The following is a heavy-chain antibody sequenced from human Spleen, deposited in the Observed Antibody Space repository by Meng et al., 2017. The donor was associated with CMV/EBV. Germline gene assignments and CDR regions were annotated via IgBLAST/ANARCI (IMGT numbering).Heavy chain of an antibody. CDR3: ARDIAVAGTADY. J-gene: IGHJ4*02. CDR1: GFTVSSNY. CDR2: IYSGGST. V-gene: IGHV3-66*01. Sequence: EVQLVESGGGLVEPGGSLRLSCAASGFTVSSNYMSWVRQAPGKGLEWVSVIYSGGSTYYADSVKGRFTISRDNSKNTLYLQMNSLRAEDTAVYYCARDIAVAGTADYWGQGTLVTVSS. D-gene: IGHD6-19*01.